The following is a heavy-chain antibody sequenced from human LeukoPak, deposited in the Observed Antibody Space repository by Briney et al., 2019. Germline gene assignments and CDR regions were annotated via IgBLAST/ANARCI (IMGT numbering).Heavy chain of an antibody. V-gene: IGHV1-18*01. J-gene: IGHJ3*02. Sequence: GASVKVSCKASGYTFTSYGISWVRQAPGQGLEWMGWISAYNGNTNYAQKLQGRVTVTTDTSTSTAYMEPRSLRSDDTAVYYCTRGPYRLIGQMNDAFDIWGQGTMVTVSS. CDR1: GYTFTSYG. D-gene: IGHD3-16*02. CDR3: TRGPYRLIGQMNDAFDI. CDR2: ISAYNGNT.